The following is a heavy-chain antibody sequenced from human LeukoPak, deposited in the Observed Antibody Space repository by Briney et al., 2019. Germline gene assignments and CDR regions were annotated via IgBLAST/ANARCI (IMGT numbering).Heavy chain of an antibody. D-gene: IGHD5-24*01. V-gene: IGHV1-69*13. CDR2: IIPIFGTA. J-gene: IGHJ4*02. Sequence: SVKVSCKVSGYTFTSYAISWVRQAPGQGLEWMGGIIPIFGTANYAQKFQGRVTITADESTSTAYMELSSLRSEDTAVYYCAREDGDGYNPYYFDYWGQGTLVTVSS. CDR3: AREDGDGYNPYYFDY. CDR1: GYTFTSYA.